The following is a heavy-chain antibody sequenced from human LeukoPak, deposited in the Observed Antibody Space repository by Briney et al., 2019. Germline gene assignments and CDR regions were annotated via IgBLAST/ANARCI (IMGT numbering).Heavy chain of an antibody. Sequence: SQTLSLTCTVSGGSISSGGYYWSWIRQHPGKGLEWIGYIYYSGSTYYNPSLKSRVTISVDTSKNQFSLKLSSVTAADTAVCYCARGVYYYDSSGYDDRDAFDIWGQGTMVTVSS. J-gene: IGHJ3*02. V-gene: IGHV4-31*02. CDR1: GGSISSGGYY. D-gene: IGHD3-22*01. CDR3: ARGVYYYDSSGYDDRDAFDI. CDR2: IYYSGST.